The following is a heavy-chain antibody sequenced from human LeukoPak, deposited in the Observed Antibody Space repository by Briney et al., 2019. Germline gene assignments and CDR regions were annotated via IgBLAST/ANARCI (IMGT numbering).Heavy chain of an antibody. J-gene: IGHJ5*02. CDR3: AKDRDFWSHWFDP. CDR2: ISHDGNHK. V-gene: IGHV3-30*18. D-gene: IGHD3-3*01. Sequence: GGSLRLSCAASGFIFSSYAMSWVRQAPGKGLEWVAVISHDGNHKYFGDSVKGRFTISRDNFNNTLYLQMNSLTAEDTALYYCAKDRDFWSHWFDPWGQGTQVIVSS. CDR1: GFIFSSYA.